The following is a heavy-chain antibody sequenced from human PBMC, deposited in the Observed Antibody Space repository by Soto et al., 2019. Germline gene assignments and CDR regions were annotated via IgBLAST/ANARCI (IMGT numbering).Heavy chain of an antibody. D-gene: IGHD1-20*01. CDR1: GFTVSSNY. V-gene: IGHV3-53*01. CDR3: ARVPPGITGTTHYGMDV. CDR2: IYSGGST. J-gene: IGHJ6*02. Sequence: PVGSLRLSCAASGFTVSSNYMSWVRQAPGKGLEWVSVIYSGGSTYYADSVKGRFTISRDNSKNTLYLQMNSLRAEDTAVYYCARVPPGITGTTHYGMDVWGQGTTVTVSS.